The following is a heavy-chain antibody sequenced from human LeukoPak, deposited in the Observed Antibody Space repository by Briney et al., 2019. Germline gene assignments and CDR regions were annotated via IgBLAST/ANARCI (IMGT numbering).Heavy chain of an antibody. V-gene: IGHV1-18*01. CDR2: TSTYNDGK. CDR1: GYTFTYYA. CDR3: GAGHPRVDY. J-gene: IGHJ4*02. Sequence: ASVKVSCKASGYTFTYYAITWVRQAPGQGLEWMGWTSTYNDGKNYAQSLQGRITMTTDTSTNTAYMELSSLRSDDTAVYYCGAGHPRVDYWGQGTLVTVSS.